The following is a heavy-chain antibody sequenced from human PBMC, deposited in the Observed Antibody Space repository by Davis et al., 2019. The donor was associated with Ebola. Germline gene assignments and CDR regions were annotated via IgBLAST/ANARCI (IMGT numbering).Heavy chain of an antibody. V-gene: IGHV4-4*07. CDR1: GGSMINYY. CDR2: TYISGST. CDR3: ARGSFYSHYMDV. J-gene: IGHJ6*03. Sequence: PGGSLRLSCTISGGSMINYYWSWIRKPAGKELEWIGRTYISGSTNYNPSLKSRVTMSVDTSKDQFSLKLSSVTATDTAVYYCARGSFYSHYMDVWGKGTPVTVSS.